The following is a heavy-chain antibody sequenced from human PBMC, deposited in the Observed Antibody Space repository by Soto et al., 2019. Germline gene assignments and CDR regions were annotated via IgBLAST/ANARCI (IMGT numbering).Heavy chain of an antibody. Sequence: SETLSLTCAVSGGSISSGGYSWSWIRQPPGKGLEWIGYIYHSGSTYYNPSLKSRVTISVDRSKNQFSLKLSSVTAADTAVYYCARVTIVVVVADTRLTKGHYFDYWGQGTLVTVSS. J-gene: IGHJ4*02. CDR3: ARVTIVVVVADTRLTKGHYFDY. CDR1: GGSISSGGYS. V-gene: IGHV4-30-2*01. D-gene: IGHD2-15*01. CDR2: IYHSGST.